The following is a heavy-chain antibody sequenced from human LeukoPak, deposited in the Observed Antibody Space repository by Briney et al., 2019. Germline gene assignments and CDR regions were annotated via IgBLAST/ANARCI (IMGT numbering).Heavy chain of an antibody. CDR2: IYYSGST. V-gene: IGHV4-39*01. J-gene: IGHJ4*02. CDR1: GGSISSSSYY. Sequence: SETLSLTCTVSGGSISSSSYYWGWIRQPPGKGLEWIGSIYYSGSTYYNPSLKSRVAISVDTSKNQFSLKLSSVTAADTAVYYCARHEGSHDYGDIDYWGQGTLVTVSS. D-gene: IGHD4-17*01. CDR3: ARHEGSHDYGDIDY.